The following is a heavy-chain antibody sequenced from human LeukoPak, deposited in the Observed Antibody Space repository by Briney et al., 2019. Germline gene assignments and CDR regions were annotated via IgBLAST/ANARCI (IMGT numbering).Heavy chain of an antibody. CDR1: GYTFTGYY. CDR3: ARDSGTSAVGN. J-gene: IGHJ4*02. Sequence: SSVKVPCKASGYTFTGYYMHWVRQAPGQGLEWMGWINPNNGGTNYAQKFQGRVTMTRDTSISTAYMELSRLRSDDTAVYYCARDSGTSAVGNWGQGTLVTVSS. CDR2: INPNNGGT. D-gene: IGHD2-15*01. V-gene: IGHV1-2*02.